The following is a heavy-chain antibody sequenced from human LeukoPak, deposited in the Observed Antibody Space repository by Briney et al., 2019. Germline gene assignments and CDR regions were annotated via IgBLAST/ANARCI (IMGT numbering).Heavy chain of an antibody. D-gene: IGHD2-21*02. CDR3: ARVAVTASIYYYYYYMDV. J-gene: IGHJ6*03. CDR1: GYSISSGYY. V-gene: IGHV4-38-2*02. CDR2: IYHSGST. Sequence: PPETLSLTCTVSGYSISSGYYWGWIRQPPGKGLEWIGSIYHSGSTYYNPSLKSRVTISVDTSKNQFSLKLSSVTAADTAVYYCARVAVTASIYYYYYYMDVWGKGTTVTVSS.